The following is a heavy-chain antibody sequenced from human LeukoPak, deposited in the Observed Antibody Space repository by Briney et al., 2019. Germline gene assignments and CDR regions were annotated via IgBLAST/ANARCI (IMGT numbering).Heavy chain of an antibody. CDR1: GGSISSGGYS. V-gene: IGHV4-30-2*01. J-gene: IGHJ4*02. CDR2: IYHSGST. D-gene: IGHD3-10*01. Sequence: SETLSLTCAVSGGSISSGGYSWSWIRQPPGKGLEWIGYIYHSGSTYYNPSLKSRVTISVDRSKNQFSLKLSSVTAADTAVYYCARGGVVRGFDYWGLGTLVTVSS. CDR3: ARGGVVRGFDY.